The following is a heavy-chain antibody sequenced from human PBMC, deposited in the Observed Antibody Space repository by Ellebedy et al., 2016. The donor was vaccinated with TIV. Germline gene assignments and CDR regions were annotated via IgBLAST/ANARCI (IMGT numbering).Heavy chain of an antibody. V-gene: IGHV3-33*01. Sequence: GGSLRLSXAVSGFTFSSYGMHWVRQAPGKGPEWVAVIWYDGSNKYYADSVKGRFTISRDNSKNTLYLQMNSLRAEDTAVYYCARTVVPDYWGQGTLVTVSS. CDR3: ARTVVPDY. D-gene: IGHD2-2*01. CDR1: GFTFSSYG. J-gene: IGHJ4*02. CDR2: IWYDGSNK.